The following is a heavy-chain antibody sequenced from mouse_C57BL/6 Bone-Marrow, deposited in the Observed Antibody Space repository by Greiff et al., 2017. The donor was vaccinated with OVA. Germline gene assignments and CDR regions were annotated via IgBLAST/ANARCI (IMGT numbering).Heavy chain of an antibody. Sequence: VHVKQSGPELVKPGASVKISCKASGYSFTDYNMNWVKQSNGKSLEWIGVINPNYGTTSYNQKFKGKATLTVDQSSSTAYMQLNSLTSEDSAVYYCARQRLQLENYYAMGYWGQGTSVTVSS. D-gene: IGHD4-1*02. J-gene: IGHJ4*01. CDR1: GYSFTDYN. V-gene: IGHV1-39*01. CDR2: INPNYGTT. CDR3: ARQRLQLENYYAMGY.